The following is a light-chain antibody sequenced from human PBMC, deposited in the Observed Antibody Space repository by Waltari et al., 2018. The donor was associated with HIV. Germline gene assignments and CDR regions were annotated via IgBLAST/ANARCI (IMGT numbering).Light chain of an antibody. V-gene: IGLV1-44*01. CDR3: AAWDDSLDGQV. CDR2: RNN. J-gene: IGLJ3*02. CDR1: DSNIGSNS. Sequence: QSVLPQPPSASGTPGQRVTISCSGSDSNIGSNSVSWYQQLPGTAPKLLIYRNNLRPSGVPDRFSGSKSGTSASLAISGLQSEDEADYYCAAWDDSLDGQVFGGGTKLTVL.